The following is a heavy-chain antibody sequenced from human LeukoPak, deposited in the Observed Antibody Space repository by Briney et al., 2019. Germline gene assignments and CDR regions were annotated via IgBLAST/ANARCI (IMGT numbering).Heavy chain of an antibody. D-gene: IGHD6-19*01. J-gene: IGHJ6*02. CDR1: GFTFSSYA. CDR3: ARDQGSGPRWYGMDV. Sequence: GGSLRLSCAASGFTFSSYAMHWVRQAPGKGLEWVAVISYDGSNKYYADSVKGRFTISRDNSKNTLYLQMNSLRAEDTAVYYCARDQGSGPRWYGMDVWGQGTTVTVSS. V-gene: IGHV3-30-3*01. CDR2: ISYDGSNK.